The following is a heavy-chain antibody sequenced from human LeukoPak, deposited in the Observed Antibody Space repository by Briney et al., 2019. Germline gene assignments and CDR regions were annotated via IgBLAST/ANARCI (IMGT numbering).Heavy chain of an antibody. CDR1: GGSISSYY. V-gene: IGHV4-59*01. J-gene: IGHJ4*02. CDR3: ARLYDFWSGYPGYFDY. Sequence: SETLSLTCTVSGGSISSYYWSWIRQPAGKGLEWIGYISYSGSTNYNPSLKSRVTISVDTSKNQFSLKLSSVTAADTAVYYCARLYDFWSGYPGYFDYWGQGILVTVSS. CDR2: ISYSGST. D-gene: IGHD3-3*01.